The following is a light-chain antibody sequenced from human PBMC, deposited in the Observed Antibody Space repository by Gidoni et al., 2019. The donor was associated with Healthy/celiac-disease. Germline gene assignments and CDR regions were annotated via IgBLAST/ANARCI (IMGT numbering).Light chain of an antibody. J-gene: IGKJ1*01. V-gene: IGKV1-39*01. Sequence: DIQMPQSPSSLSASVGDRVTITCRASQSISSYLNWYQQKPGKAPKLLIYAASSLQSGVPSRFSGSGSGTDFTLTISSLQPEDFATYYCQQSFRPVTFGQGTKVEIK. CDR2: AAS. CDR1: QSISSY. CDR3: QQSFRPVT.